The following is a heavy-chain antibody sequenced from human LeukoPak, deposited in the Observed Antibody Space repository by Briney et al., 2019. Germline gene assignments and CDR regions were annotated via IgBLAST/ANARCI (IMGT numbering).Heavy chain of an antibody. Sequence: SETLSLTCTVSGGSISSYYWSWIRQPPGKGLEWIGYIYYSGSTNYNPSLKSRVTISVDTSKNQFSLKLSSVTAADTAVYYCARDPGITMVRGIFGYWGQGTLVTVSS. V-gene: IGHV4-59*01. J-gene: IGHJ4*02. CDR3: ARDPGITMVRGIFGY. D-gene: IGHD3-10*01. CDR1: GGSISSYY. CDR2: IYYSGST.